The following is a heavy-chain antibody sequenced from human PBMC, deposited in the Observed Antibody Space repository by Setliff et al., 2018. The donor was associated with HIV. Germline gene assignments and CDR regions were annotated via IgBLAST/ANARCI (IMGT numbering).Heavy chain of an antibody. J-gene: IGHJ6*03. V-gene: IGHV4-59*10. CDR1: GGSFSGYY. Sequence: SETLSLTCAVYGGSFSGYYWSWIRQSAGKGLEWVGRIYTGGRTNYNPSLKGRVTISVDTSKNQFSLKLSSVTAADTAVYYCARVSSTYWYSIFRNYYYHMDVWGKGTTVTVSS. CDR2: IYTGGRT. CDR3: ARVSSTYWYSIFRNYYYHMDV. D-gene: IGHD2-8*02.